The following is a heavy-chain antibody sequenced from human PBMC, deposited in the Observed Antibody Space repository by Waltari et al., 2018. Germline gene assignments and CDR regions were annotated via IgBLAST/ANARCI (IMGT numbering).Heavy chain of an antibody. CDR1: GGSISSGSYY. Sequence: QVQLQESGPGLVKPSQTLSLTCTVSGGSISSGSYYWSWIRQPAGKGLEWIGYIYTSGSTNYNPSLKSRVTISVDTAKSQFSLKLSSVTAADTAVYYCARAFGGSSGYQTDAFDIWGQGTMGTVSS. J-gene: IGHJ3*02. CDR3: ARAFGGSSGYQTDAFDI. V-gene: IGHV4-61*09. D-gene: IGHD3-22*01. CDR2: IYTSGST.